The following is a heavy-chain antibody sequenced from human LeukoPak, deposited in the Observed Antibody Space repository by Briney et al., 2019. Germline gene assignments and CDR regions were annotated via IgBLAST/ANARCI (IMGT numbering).Heavy chain of an antibody. CDR2: IHHSGSS. V-gene: IGHV4-4*02. D-gene: IGHD1-26*01. CDR3: ARIFGGAAGYYFDY. Sequence: SETLSLTCAVFGGSISSSNWWSWVRQSPGEGLEWIGEIHHSGSSNYNASLKSRVTISVDTSKNQFSLKLSSVTAVDTAVYYCARIFGGAAGYYFDYWGQGTLVTVSS. CDR1: GGSISSSNW. J-gene: IGHJ4*02.